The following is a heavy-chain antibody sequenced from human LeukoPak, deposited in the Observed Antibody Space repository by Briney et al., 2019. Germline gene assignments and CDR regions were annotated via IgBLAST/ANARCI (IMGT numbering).Heavy chain of an antibody. D-gene: IGHD5-12*01. CDR3: ARGADIVATYAFDI. V-gene: IGHV3-7*01. CDR1: GFTFSSYS. CDR2: IKHDGSET. Sequence: GRSLRLSCSASGFTFSSYSMSWVRQAPGTGLERVANIKHDGSETYYVDSAKGRFTISRDNAKNSLYLQMNSLRAKDTAVYYCARGADIVATYAFDIWGQGTMVTVSS. J-gene: IGHJ3*02.